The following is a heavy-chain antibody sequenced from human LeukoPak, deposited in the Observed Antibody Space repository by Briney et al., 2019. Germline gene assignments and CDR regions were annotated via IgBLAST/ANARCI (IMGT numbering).Heavy chain of an antibody. CDR1: GLTFSSYA. CDR2: ISGSGGST. CDR3: ARGLPPNYYYYMDV. V-gene: IGHV3-23*01. J-gene: IGHJ6*03. Sequence: GGSLRLSCAASGLTFSSYAMSWVRQAPGKGLEWVSAISGSGGSTYYADSVKGRFTISRDNSKNALYLQMNSLRAEDTAVYYCARGLPPNYYYYMDVWGKGTTVTISS.